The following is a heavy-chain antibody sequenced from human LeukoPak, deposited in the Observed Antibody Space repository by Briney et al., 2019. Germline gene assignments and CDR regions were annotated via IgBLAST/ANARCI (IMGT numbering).Heavy chain of an antibody. J-gene: IGHJ4*02. CDR1: GGTFSSYA. V-gene: IGHV1-69*05. Sequence: SXKVSCKASGGTFSSYAISWVRQAPGQGLEWMGRIIPIFGTANYAQKFQGRVTITTDESTSTAYMELSSLRSEDTAVYYCAREDYGDRTFDYWGQGTLVTVSS. CDR3: AREDYGDRTFDY. D-gene: IGHD4-17*01. CDR2: IIPIFGTA.